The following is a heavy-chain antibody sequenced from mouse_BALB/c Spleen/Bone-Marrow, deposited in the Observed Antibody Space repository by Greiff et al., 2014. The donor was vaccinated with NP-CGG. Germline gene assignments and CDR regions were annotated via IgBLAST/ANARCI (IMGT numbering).Heavy chain of an antibody. J-gene: IGHJ4*01. V-gene: IGHV14-3*02. CDR2: IDPANGNT. CDR1: GFNIKDTY. CDR3: AKYGGLRYAMDY. D-gene: IGHD2-4*01. Sequence: VQLKESGAELVKPGASVKLSCTASGFNIKDTYMHWGKQRPEQGLEWIGMIDPANGNTKYDPKFQGKATITADTSSNTAYLQLSSLTSEDTAVYYCAKYGGLRYAMDYWGQGTSVTVSS.